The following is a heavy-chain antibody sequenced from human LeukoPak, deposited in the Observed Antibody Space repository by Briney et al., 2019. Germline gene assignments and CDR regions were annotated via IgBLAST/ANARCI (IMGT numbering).Heavy chain of an antibody. V-gene: IGHV3-33*08. CDR1: GFTFPTYW. D-gene: IGHD1-1*01. CDR2: IWYDGSNK. J-gene: IGHJ4*02. CDR3: ARAVENLDY. Sequence: GGSLRLSCAASGFTFPTYWMTWVRQAPGKGLEWVAVIWYDGSNKYYADSVKGRFTISRDNSKNTLYLQMNSLRAEDTAVYYCARAVENLDYWGQGTLVTVSS.